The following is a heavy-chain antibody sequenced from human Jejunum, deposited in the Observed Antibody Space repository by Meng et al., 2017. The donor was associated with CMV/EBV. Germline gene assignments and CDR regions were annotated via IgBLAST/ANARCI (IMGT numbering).Heavy chain of an antibody. CDR2: ISCYNGDT. J-gene: IGHJ4*02. CDR3: ARDPSNTSGRYAYFDS. Sequence: QVKPLQSGGEVKKPGASVMVSCRASGYTFTHHGISWIRQAPGQGLEWLGWISCYNGDTIYAQKVQGRFTITMDKSASTAYMDLRSLRSDDTAIYYCARDPSNTSGRYAYFDSWGQGTLVTVSS. D-gene: IGHD6-19*01. CDR1: GYTFTHHG. V-gene: IGHV1-18*01.